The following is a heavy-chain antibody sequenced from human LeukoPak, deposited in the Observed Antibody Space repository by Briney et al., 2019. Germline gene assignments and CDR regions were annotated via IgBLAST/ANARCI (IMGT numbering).Heavy chain of an antibody. CDR1: GYSFTTYR. V-gene: IGHV5-51*01. CDR3: ARHLDDSSGYYYRTMYYFDY. CDR2: VSPGDSDT. D-gene: IGHD3-22*01. J-gene: IGHJ4*02. Sequence: GESLKISCKGSGYSFTTYRIGWVRQLPGKGLEWMGVVSPGDSDTRYSPSFQGQVTISADKSISTAYLQWSSLKASDTAMYYCARHLDDSSGYYYRTMYYFDYWGQGTLVTVSS.